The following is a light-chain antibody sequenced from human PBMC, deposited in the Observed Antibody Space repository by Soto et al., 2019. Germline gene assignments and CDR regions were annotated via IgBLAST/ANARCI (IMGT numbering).Light chain of an antibody. J-gene: IGKJ4*01. CDR1: QSVSSSY. CDR2: GAS. Sequence: EIVLTQSPGTLSLSPGERATLSCRASQSVSSSYLAWYQQKPGQAPRLRIYGASARATGIPDRFSGSGSVTDFTLSISSLEPEDFAEYYCQQYGNSSLTFGGGTKVEIK. V-gene: IGKV3-20*01. CDR3: QQYGNSSLT.